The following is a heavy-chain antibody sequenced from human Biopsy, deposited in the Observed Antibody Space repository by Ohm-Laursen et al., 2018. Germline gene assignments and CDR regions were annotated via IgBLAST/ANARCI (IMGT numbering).Heavy chain of an antibody. J-gene: IGHJ4*02. V-gene: IGHV1-69*06. CDR3: AKRGVERGRPLAY. Sequence: SSVKVSRKASGYAFTNFYIHWVRQAPGQGLEWMGRIIPTFDTPTYAPDFQGRVTFTADKSTGTAHLDLSRLRSEDTAVYYCAKRGVERGRPLAYWGQGTLVTVSS. CDR2: IIPTFDTP. D-gene: IGHD1-1*01. CDR1: GYAFTNFY.